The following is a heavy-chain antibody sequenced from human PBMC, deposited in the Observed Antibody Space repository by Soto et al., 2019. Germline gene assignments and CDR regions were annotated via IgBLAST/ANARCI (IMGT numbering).Heavy chain of an antibody. CDR2: IYSGST. D-gene: IGHD6-13*01. CDR3: PTTRGIAVGGSFDY. CDR1: GGSISSSSSY. Sequence: PSETLSLTCTVSGGSISSSSSYWGWIRQPPGKGLEWIGTIYSGSTYYNPSLKSRVTISVDTSKNQFSLKLSSVAAADTAIYFCPTTRGIAVGGSFDYWGQGTLVTVSS. V-gene: IGHV4-39*01. J-gene: IGHJ4*02.